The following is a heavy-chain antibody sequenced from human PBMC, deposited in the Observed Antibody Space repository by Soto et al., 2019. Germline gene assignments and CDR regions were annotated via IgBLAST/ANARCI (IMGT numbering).Heavy chain of an antibody. V-gene: IGHV4-39*01. Sequence: SETLSLTCTVSGGSISSSSYYWGWIRQPPGKGLEWIGSIYYSGSTYYNPSLKSRVTISVDTSKNQFSLKLSSVTAADTAVYYCARHPGYCSGGSCLIDNWFDPWGQGTLVTVSS. CDR3: ARHPGYCSGGSCLIDNWFDP. CDR2: IYYSGST. D-gene: IGHD2-15*01. CDR1: GGSISSSSYY. J-gene: IGHJ5*02.